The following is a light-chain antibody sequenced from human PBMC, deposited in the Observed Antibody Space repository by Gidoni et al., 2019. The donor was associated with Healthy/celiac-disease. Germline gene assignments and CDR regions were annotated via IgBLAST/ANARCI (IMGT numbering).Light chain of an antibody. J-gene: IGKJ2*03. CDR1: QSISSY. V-gene: IGKV1-39*01. CDR3: QQSYSTLKYS. CDR2: AAS. Sequence: DIQITQSPSSLSASVGDRVTITCRASQSISSYLNWYQQKPGKAPKLLIYAASSLQSGVPSRFSGSGSGTDFTLNISSLQPEDFATYYCQQSYSTLKYSFGQGTKLEIK.